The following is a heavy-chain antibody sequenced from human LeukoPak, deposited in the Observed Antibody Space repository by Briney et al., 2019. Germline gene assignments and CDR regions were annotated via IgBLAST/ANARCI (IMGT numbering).Heavy chain of an antibody. CDR2: ISTSSDYM. Sequence: GGSLRLSCVASGFTFSSYSMNWVRQAPGKGLECVSSISTSSDYMNYADSAKGRFTISRDNAKNSLYLQMNSLRAEDTAVYYCAREVGYCSGTSCYEYFDLWGRGTLVTVSS. CDR3: AREVGYCSGTSCYEYFDL. D-gene: IGHD2-2*01. J-gene: IGHJ2*01. V-gene: IGHV3-21*01. CDR1: GFTFSSYS.